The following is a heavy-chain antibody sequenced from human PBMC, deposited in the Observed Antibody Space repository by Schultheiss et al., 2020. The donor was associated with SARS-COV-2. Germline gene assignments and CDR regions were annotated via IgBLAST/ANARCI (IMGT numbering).Heavy chain of an antibody. Sequence: SQTLSLTCAVSGYSISSGYYWGWIRQPPGKGLEWIGSIYYSGSTYYNPSLKSRVTISVDTSKNQFSLKLSSVTASDTAVYYCASFDYGDYVLDYWGQGTLVTVSS. CDR3: ASFDYGDYVLDY. CDR1: GYSISSGYY. CDR2: IYYSGST. D-gene: IGHD4-17*01. V-gene: IGHV4-38-2*01. J-gene: IGHJ4*02.